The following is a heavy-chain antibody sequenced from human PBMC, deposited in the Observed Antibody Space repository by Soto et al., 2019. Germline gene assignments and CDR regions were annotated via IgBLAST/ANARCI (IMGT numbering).Heavy chain of an antibody. J-gene: IGHJ4*02. V-gene: IGHV1-24*01. CDR2: FDPEDGET. D-gene: IGHD3-9*01. CDR1: GYTLTELS. Sequence: ASVKVSCKVSGYTLTELSMHWVRQAPGKGLEWMGGFDPEDGETIYAQKFQGRVTMTEDTSTDTAYMELSSLRSEDTAVYYCATLDILTGYYNFFYFDYWGQGTLVTVSS. CDR3: ATLDILTGYYNFFYFDY.